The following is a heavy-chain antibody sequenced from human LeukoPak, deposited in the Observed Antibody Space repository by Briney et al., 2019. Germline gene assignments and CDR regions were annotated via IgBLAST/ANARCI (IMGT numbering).Heavy chain of an antibody. CDR2: INPNNVT. CDR3: TRVGHRSYYLPY. CDR1: GYTFTDYY. Sequence: GASVTVSFKAFGYTFTDYYMHWVRQAPGQGLEWMGWINPNNVTNFAQKFQGRVTMTRDTSISTAYMEMSRLRSDDTAVYYCTRVGHRSYYLPYWGQGTLVTVSS. D-gene: IGHD1-26*01. J-gene: IGHJ4*02. V-gene: IGHV1-2*02.